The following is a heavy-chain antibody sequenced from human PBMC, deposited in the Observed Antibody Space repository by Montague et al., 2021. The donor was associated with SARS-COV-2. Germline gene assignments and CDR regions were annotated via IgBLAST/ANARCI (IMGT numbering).Heavy chain of an antibody. Sequence: SETLSLTCSVSGGSISSYYWCWIRQSPGKGLEWNGYIFNSGITDYNPSLKSRVTISVDMSKNQFSLQLNSVTAADSAVYYCARTEYNWNDWFDPWGQGTLVTVSS. CDR1: GGSISSYY. D-gene: IGHD1-20*01. J-gene: IGHJ5*02. CDR3: ARTEYNWNDWFDP. V-gene: IGHV4-59*13. CDR2: IFNSGIT.